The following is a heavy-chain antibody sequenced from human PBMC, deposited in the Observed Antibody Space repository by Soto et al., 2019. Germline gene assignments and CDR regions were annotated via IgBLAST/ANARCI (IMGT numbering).Heavy chain of an antibody. CDR2: TRNKANSYTT. CDR3: ARDQYRYSCYVGAFDI. J-gene: IGHJ3*02. V-gene: IGHV3-72*01. D-gene: IGHD5-12*01. CDR1: GFTFSDHY. Sequence: EVQLVESGGGLVQPGGSLRLSCAASGFTFSDHYMDWVRQAPGKGLEWVGRTRNKANSYTTEYAASVKGRFTISRDDSKNSLYLQMNSLKTEDTAVYYCARDQYRYSCYVGAFDIWGQGTMVTVSS.